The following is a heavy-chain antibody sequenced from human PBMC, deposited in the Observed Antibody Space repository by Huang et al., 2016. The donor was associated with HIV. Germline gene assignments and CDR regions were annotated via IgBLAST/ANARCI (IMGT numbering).Heavy chain of an antibody. CDR3: AHIGDIFAAYSPEYFDY. CDR1: GFSLNTSGVG. D-gene: IGHD2-15*01. J-gene: IGHJ4*02. Sequence: QITLKESGPTLVKPTQTLTLACTFSGFSLNTSGVGVAWIRQPPGKALEWLALIYWDDDKRERPALKSRLTIYKDPSNNQVVLTMTNMDPVDTASYFCAHIGDIFAAYSPEYFDYWGQGALVTVSS. V-gene: IGHV2-5*02. CDR2: IYWDDDK.